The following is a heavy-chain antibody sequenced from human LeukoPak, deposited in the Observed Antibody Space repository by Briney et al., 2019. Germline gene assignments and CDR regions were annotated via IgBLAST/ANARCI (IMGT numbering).Heavy chain of an antibody. CDR2: IYYSGST. J-gene: IGHJ6*03. CDR3: ARDGSNYGFYYYYMDV. V-gene: IGHV4-59*12. CDR1: GGSISSYY. D-gene: IGHD4-11*01. Sequence: SETLSLTCTVSGGSISSYYWSWIRQPPGKGLEWIGYIYYSGSTNYNPSLKSRVTMSVDTSKNQFSLKLSSVTAADTAVYYCARDGSNYGFYYYYMDVRGKGTTVTVSS.